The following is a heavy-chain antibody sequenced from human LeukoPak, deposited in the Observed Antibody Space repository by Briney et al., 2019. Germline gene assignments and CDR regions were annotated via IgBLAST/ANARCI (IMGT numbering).Heavy chain of an antibody. J-gene: IGHJ3*02. D-gene: IGHD3-22*01. V-gene: IGHV3-30*04. CDR1: GFTFSSNA. CDR3: ARAREYYDSSGPDAFDI. Sequence: GGSLRLSCAASGFTFSSNAMHWVRQAPGKGLEWVAIISYDGSNKYYADSVKGRFTISRDNAKNSLYLQMNSLRAEDTAVYYCARAREYYDSSGPDAFDIWGQGTMVTVSS. CDR2: ISYDGSNK.